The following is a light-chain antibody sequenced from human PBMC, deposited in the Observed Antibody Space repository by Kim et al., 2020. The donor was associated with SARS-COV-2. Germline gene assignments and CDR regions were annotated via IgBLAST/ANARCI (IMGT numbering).Light chain of an antibody. Sequence: QSALTQPRSVSWSPGQSVTISCTGTSSDVGGYNYVSWYQQHPGKAPKLMIYDVSERPSGVPDRFSGSKSGNTASLTISGLQAEDEADYYCCSYAGSPPYVFGTGTKVTVL. V-gene: IGLV2-11*01. CDR3: CSYAGSPPYV. CDR1: SSDVGGYNY. CDR2: DVS. J-gene: IGLJ1*01.